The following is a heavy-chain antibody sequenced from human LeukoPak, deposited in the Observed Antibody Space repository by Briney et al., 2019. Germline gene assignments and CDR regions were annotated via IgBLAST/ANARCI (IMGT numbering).Heavy chain of an antibody. D-gene: IGHD3/OR15-3a*01. V-gene: IGHV4-38-2*02. CDR3: ARQTGSGLFILP. CDR2: FYHGGST. Sequence: SETLSLTCTVSGYSISTGYYWDWIRQPPGKGLEWIGTFYHGGSTYYNPSLKSRVTISVDTSKNQFSLNLTSVTAADTAVYYCARQTGSGLFILPGGQGTLVTVSS. CDR1: GYSISTGYY. J-gene: IGHJ4*02.